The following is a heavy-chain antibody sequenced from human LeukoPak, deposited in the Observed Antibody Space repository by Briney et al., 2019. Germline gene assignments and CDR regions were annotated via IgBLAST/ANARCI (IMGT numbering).Heavy chain of an antibody. Sequence: PGGSLRLSCAASGFTFSSYSMNWVRQAPGKGLEWVSSISSSSSYIYYADSVKGRFTISRDNAKNSLYLQMNSLRAEDTAVYYCARPRDYYYYYGMDVWGQGTTVTVSS. CDR2: ISSSSSYI. V-gene: IGHV3-21*01. J-gene: IGHJ6*02. CDR3: ARPRDYYYYYGMDV. CDR1: GFTFSSYS.